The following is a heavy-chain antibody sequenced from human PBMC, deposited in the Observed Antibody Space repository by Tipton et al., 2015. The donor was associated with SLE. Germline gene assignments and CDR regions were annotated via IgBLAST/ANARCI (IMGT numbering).Heavy chain of an antibody. Sequence: SLRLSCAASGFTFSSYSMNWVRQAPGKGLEWVSYISSSSSTIYYADSVKGRFTISRDNAKNSLYLQMNSLRAEDTAVYYCARVKEDSGSFYGAYYYYGMDVWGQGTTVTVSS. V-gene: IGHV3-48*01. CDR1: GFTFSSYS. CDR2: ISSSSSTI. CDR3: ARVKEDSGSFYGAYYYYGMDV. D-gene: IGHD1-26*01. J-gene: IGHJ6*02.